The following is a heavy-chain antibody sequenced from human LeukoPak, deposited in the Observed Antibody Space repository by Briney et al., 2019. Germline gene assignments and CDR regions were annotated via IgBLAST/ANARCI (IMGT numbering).Heavy chain of an antibody. CDR1: GGSISSYY. V-gene: IGHV4-59*08. Sequence: SETLSLTCTVSGGSISSYYWSWIRQPPGKGLEWIGYIYYSGSTNYNPSLKSRVTISVDTSKNQFSLKLSSVTAADTAVYYCARHRLGINYDILTGYSLSTYLDYWGQGTLVTVSS. CDR3: ARHRLGINYDILTGYSLSTYLDY. D-gene: IGHD3-9*01. J-gene: IGHJ4*02. CDR2: IYYSGST.